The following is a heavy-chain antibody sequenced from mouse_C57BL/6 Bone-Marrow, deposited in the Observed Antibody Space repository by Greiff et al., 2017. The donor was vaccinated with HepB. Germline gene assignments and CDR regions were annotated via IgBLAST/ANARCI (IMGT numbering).Heavy chain of an antibody. V-gene: IGHV1-82*01. J-gene: IGHJ3*01. CDR2: IYPGDGDT. CDR1: GYAFSSSW. CDR3: ASGGFAY. Sequence: QVQLQHSGPELVKPGASVKISCKASGYAFSSSWMNWVKQRPGKGLEWIGRIYPGDGDTNYNGKFKGKATLTADKSSSTAYMQLSSLTSEDSAVYFCASGGFAYWGQGTLVTVSA.